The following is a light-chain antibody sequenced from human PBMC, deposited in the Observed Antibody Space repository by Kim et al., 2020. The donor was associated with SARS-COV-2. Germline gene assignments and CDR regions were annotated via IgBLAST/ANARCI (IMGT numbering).Light chain of an antibody. Sequence: SPGEKATPHCRASQSMSSSCLAWYQQKPGQAPRLLIYGASNRDTGIPDRFSGSGSGTDFTLSISRLEPEDFAVYYCQHYGSSPWTFGQGTKVDIK. J-gene: IGKJ1*01. CDR2: GAS. CDR3: QHYGSSPWT. CDR1: QSMSSSC. V-gene: IGKV3-20*01.